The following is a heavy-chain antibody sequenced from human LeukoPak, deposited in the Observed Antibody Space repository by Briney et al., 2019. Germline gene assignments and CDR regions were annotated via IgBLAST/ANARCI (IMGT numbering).Heavy chain of an antibody. V-gene: IGHV1-18*01. D-gene: IGHD2-15*01. CDR3: ARVDIVVVVAATGYFDY. CDR1: GYTFTSYG. J-gene: IGHJ4*02. CDR2: ISAYNGNT. Sequence: ASVKVSCKASGYTFTSYGISWVRQAPGQGLEWIGWISAYNGNTNYAQKLQGRVTMTTDTSTSTAYMELRSLRSDDTAVYYCARVDIVVVVAATGYFDYWGQGTLVTVSS.